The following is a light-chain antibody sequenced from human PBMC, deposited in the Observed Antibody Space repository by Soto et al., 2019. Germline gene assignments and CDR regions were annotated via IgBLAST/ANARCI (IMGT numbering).Light chain of an antibody. CDR2: GAT. CDR1: QNGNTN. J-gene: IGKJ4*01. V-gene: IGKV3-15*01. Sequence: EVVMTQSPATLSVSPGGGATLSCRASQNGNTNLAWYQQKPGQSPRLLIHGATSRATGIPSRFSDSGSGTEFSLTTSSLQSEDFAVDYCQQYNNGPRSFGGGTNVEIK. CDR3: QQYNNGPRS.